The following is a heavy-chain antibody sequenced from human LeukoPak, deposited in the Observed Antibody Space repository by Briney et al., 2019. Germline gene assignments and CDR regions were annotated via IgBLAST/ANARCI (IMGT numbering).Heavy chain of an antibody. CDR2: ITSSDGST. CDR3: AKGDKEMTTVSRNWFDP. J-gene: IGHJ5*02. V-gene: IGHV3-23*01. CDR1: GFTFSSYA. D-gene: IGHD4-17*01. Sequence: GRSLRLSCAASGFTFSSYAMSWVRQAPGKGLEWVSGITSSDGSTYYTDSVKGRFTISRDNSKNTLYLQMNSLRAEDTAVYHCAKGDKEMTTVSRNWFDPWGQGTLVTVSS.